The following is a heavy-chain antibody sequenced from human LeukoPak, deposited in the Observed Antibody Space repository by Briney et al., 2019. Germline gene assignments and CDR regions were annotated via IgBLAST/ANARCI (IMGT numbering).Heavy chain of an antibody. CDR1: GFTFSDYY. CDR2: ISSSSSYT. CDR3: ARAPSSYLWFGESSFDY. Sequence: GGSLRLSCAASGFTFSDYYMSWIRQAPGKGLEWVSYISSSSSYTNYADSVKGRFTISRDNAKNSLYLQMNSLRAEDTAVYYCARAPSSYLWFGESSFDYWGQGTMVTVSS. V-gene: IGHV3-11*06. D-gene: IGHD3-10*01. J-gene: IGHJ4*02.